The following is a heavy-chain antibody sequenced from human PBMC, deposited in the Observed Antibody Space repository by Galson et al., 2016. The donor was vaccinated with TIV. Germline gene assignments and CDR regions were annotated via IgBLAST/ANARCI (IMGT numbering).Heavy chain of an antibody. CDR3: ARKDQPILVVGPAGGASDL. D-gene: IGHD3/OR15-3a*01. Sequence: SLRLSCAASGFAFSHHDMHWVRQAPGKGLEWVSFIEFDGSDKYYADSVKGRFSISRDNSKNTLYLQLNSLKPEGTALYYCARKDQPILVVGPAGGASDLWGQGTMVTVSS. V-gene: IGHV3-33*05. CDR1: GFAFSHHD. J-gene: IGHJ3*01. CDR2: IEFDGSDK.